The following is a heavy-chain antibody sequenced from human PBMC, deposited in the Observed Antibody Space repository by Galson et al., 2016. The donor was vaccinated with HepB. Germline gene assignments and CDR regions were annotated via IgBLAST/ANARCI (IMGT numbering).Heavy chain of an antibody. D-gene: IGHD3-10*01. V-gene: IGHV3-7*03. CDR1: GFRFSNYW. J-gene: IGHJ4*02. CDR3: ARDDGEFSNTY. Sequence: SLRLSCATSGFRFSNYWMSWVRQAPGKGLEWVANIRQDGNQIYYVDSVRGRFIVSRDNAENSVYLQMNSLRAEDSAVYYCARDDGEFSNTYWGQGILVIGSS. CDR2: IRQDGNQI.